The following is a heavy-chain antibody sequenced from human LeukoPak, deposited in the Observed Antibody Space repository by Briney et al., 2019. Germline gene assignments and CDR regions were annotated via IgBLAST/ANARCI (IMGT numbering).Heavy chain of an antibody. CDR3: ARHLSGSSWFDP. D-gene: IGHD1-26*01. J-gene: IGHJ5*02. CDR1: GGSITSGDYY. Sequence: SQTLSLTCTVSGGSITSGDYYWTWIRQPPGKGLEWVAYMHYTGNTYYNSSLKSRLTISVDTSKNQFSLKLSFVTAADTAMYYCARHLSGSSWFDPWGQGILVTVSS. V-gene: IGHV4-30-4*08. CDR2: MHYTGNT.